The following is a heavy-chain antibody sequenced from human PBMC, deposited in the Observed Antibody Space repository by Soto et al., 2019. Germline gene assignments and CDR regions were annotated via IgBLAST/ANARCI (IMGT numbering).Heavy chain of an antibody. CDR2: IIPVFGTT. Sequence: QVQLVQSGAEVKKPGSSVKVFCKASGGTFSNYTISWVRQAPGQGLEWMGGIIPVFGTTDYEQKFQGRVTINADGSTSTAYLKLSSLSSADTSVYYCARSSPYIVVRKPTGNQDYYGMDVWGQGTTVTVSS. CDR3: ARSSPYIVVRKPTGNQDYYGMDV. J-gene: IGHJ6*02. CDR1: GGTFSNYT. V-gene: IGHV1-69*01. D-gene: IGHD2-2*01.